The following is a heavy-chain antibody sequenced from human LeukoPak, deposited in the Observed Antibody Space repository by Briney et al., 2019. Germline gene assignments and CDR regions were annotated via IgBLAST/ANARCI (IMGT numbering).Heavy chain of an antibody. CDR2: IIPMFGSA. V-gene: IGHV1-69*06. CDR3: ASSVDYYDSSGYYLDYYYMDV. Sequence: ASVKVSCKASGGTFSSYSISWVRQAPGQGLEWMGGIIPMFGSANYAQKFQGRVTITADKSTSTAYMELSSLRSEDTAVYYCASSVDYYDSSGYYLDYYYMDVWGKGTTVTISS. D-gene: IGHD3-22*01. J-gene: IGHJ6*03. CDR1: GGTFSSYS.